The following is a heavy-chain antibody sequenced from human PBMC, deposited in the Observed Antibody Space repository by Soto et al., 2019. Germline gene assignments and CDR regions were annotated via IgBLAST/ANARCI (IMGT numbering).Heavy chain of an antibody. CDR3: ATTTGGYSYGLYDP. V-gene: IGHV1-69*01. CDR1: GGTFSSYA. CDR2: IIPIFGTA. Sequence: QVQLVQSGAEVKKPGSSVKVSCKASGGTFSSYAISWVRQAPGQGLEWMGGIIPIFGTANYAQKFQGRVTITADESTSAAYMELSSLRSEDTALYYFATTTGGYSYGLYDPWGQGTLVTVSS. D-gene: IGHD5-18*01. J-gene: IGHJ5*02.